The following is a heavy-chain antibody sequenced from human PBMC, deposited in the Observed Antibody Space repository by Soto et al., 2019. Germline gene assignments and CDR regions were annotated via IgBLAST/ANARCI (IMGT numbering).Heavy chain of an antibody. D-gene: IGHD3-10*01. CDR3: ARAAGSGSYGYYYYYMDV. V-gene: IGHV4-39*01. Sequence: SETLSLTCTVSGGSISSSSYYWGWIRQPPGKGLEWIGSIYYSGSTYYNPSLKSRVTISVDTSKNQFSLKLSSVTAADTAVYYCARAAGSGSYGYYYYYMDVWGKGTTVTVSS. CDR1: GGSISSSSYY. J-gene: IGHJ6*03. CDR2: IYYSGST.